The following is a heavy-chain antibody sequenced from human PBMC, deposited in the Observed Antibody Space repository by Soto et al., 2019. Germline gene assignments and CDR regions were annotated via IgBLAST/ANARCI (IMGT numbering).Heavy chain of an antibody. CDR1: GGTFSSYG. V-gene: IGHV1-69*12. CDR2: VIPIFGTA. J-gene: IGHJ6*02. CDR3: ARAVEQSYYYYGMDV. Sequence: QVQLVQSGAEVKKPGSSVKVSCKASGGTFSSYGISWVRQAPGQGLEWMGGVIPIFGTANYAQKCQGRVTITADESTSTAYMELSRLRSEDTAVYSCARAVEQSYYYYGMDVWGQGTTVTVSS.